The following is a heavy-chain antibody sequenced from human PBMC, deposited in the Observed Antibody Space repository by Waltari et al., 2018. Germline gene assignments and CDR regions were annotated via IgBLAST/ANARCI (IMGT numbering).Heavy chain of an antibody. CDR3: ARGSDMGAMELPDY. J-gene: IGHJ4*02. CDR1: GYTFTGYY. CDR2: INPTSGGT. D-gene: IGHD5-12*01. V-gene: IGHV1-2*06. Sequence: QVQLVQSGAEVKKPGASVKVSCKASGYTFTGYYMHWVRQAPGKGLEWMGRINPTSGGTNYAQKCQGRVTMTRDTSISTAYMELSRLRSDDTAVYDCARGSDMGAMELPDYWGQGTLVTVSS.